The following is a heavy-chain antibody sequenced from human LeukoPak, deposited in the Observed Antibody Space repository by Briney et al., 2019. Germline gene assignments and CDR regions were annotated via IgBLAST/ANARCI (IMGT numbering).Heavy chain of an antibody. CDR1: GGSISGGDYY. Sequence: SETLSLTCSVSGGSISGGDYYWIWIRQPPGKGLEWIGSIYYTGSTYYNASLKSRVTISVDTSKNQFSLKLRSVTAADTAVYYCARDAGGGYSYGYSDPWGQGTLVTVSS. CDR2: IYYTGST. CDR3: ARDAGGGYSYGYSDP. D-gene: IGHD5-18*01. J-gene: IGHJ5*02. V-gene: IGHV4-30-4*01.